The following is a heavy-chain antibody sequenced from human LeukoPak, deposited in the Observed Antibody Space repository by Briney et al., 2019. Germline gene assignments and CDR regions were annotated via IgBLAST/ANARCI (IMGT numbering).Heavy chain of an antibody. D-gene: IGHD6-19*01. J-gene: IGHJ3*02. CDR1: GGSISSYY. CDR3: ASSSGWSGAFDI. V-gene: IGHV4-59*01. Sequence: SETLSLTCTVSGGSISSYYWSWIRQPPGKGLEWIGYIYYSGSTNYSPSLKSRVTISVDTSKNQFSLKLSSVTAADTAVYYCASSSGWSGAFDIWGQGTMVTVSS. CDR2: IYYSGST.